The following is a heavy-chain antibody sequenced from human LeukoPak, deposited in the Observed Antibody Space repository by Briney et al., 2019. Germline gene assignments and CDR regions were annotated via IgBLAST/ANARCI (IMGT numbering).Heavy chain of an antibody. V-gene: IGHV3-9*01. CDR2: ISWNSGSI. CDR3: AKDIDYYGSGSYYNY. Sequence: GRSLRLSCAASGSTFDDYAMHWVRQAPGKGLEWVSGISWNSGSIGYADSVKGRFTISRDNAKNSLYLQMNSLRAEDTALYYCAKDIDYYGSGSYYNYWGQGTLVTVSS. J-gene: IGHJ4*02. CDR1: GSTFDDYA. D-gene: IGHD3-10*01.